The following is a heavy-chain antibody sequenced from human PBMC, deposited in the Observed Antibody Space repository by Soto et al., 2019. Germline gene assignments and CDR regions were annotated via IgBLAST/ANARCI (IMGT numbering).Heavy chain of an antibody. CDR2: ISSSSSFR. CDR3: ARDPPLSVLVVVATDDF. D-gene: IGHD2-21*01. CDR1: GFTFTNHN. V-gene: IGHV3-21*01. Sequence: GGSLRLSCAASGFTFTNHNMNWVRQAPGKGLEWVSSISSSSSFRNYADSVKDRFSISRDNDKNLAYLQMDSLRAEDTAVYYCARDPPLSVLVVVATDDFWGQGTLVTAPQ. J-gene: IGHJ4*02.